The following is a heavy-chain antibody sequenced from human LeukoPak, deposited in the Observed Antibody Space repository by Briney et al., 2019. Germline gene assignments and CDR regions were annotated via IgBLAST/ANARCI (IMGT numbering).Heavy chain of an antibody. Sequence: GASVKVSCKASGGTFSSYAISWVRQAPGQGLEWMGRIIPIFGTANYAQKFQGRVTITTNESTSTAYVELSSLRSEDTAVYYCARGPDHYDSSGYYIHWGQGTLVTVSS. CDR1: GGTFSSYA. CDR2: IIPIFGTA. J-gene: IGHJ4*02. D-gene: IGHD3-22*01. V-gene: IGHV1-69*05. CDR3: ARGPDHYDSSGYYIH.